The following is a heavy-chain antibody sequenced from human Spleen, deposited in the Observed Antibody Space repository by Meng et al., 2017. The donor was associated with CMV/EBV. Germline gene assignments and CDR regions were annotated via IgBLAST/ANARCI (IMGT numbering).Heavy chain of an antibody. D-gene: IGHD3-10*01. CDR3: ANPRTGRFGELYYYYYGMDV. J-gene: IGHJ6*02. V-gene: IGHV3-23*01. Sequence: GGSLRLSCSASGFTFSNAWMSWVRQAPGKGLEWVSAISGSGGSTYYADSVKGRFTISRDNSKNTLYLQMNSLRAEDTAVYYCANPRTGRFGELYYYYYGMDVWGQGTTVTVSS. CDR2: ISGSGGST. CDR1: GFTFSNAW.